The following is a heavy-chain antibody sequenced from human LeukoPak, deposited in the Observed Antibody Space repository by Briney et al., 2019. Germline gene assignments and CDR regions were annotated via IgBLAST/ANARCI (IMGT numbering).Heavy chain of an antibody. CDR3: ARVGSSGWQLDY. Sequence: SETLSLTCTVSGGSISSGGYYWSWIRQHPGKGLEWIGYIYYSGSTYYNPSPKSRVTISVDTSKNQFSLKLSSVTAADTAVYYCARVGSSGWQLDYWGQGTLVTVSS. J-gene: IGHJ4*02. CDR2: IYYSGST. V-gene: IGHV4-31*03. CDR1: GGSISSGGYY. D-gene: IGHD6-19*01.